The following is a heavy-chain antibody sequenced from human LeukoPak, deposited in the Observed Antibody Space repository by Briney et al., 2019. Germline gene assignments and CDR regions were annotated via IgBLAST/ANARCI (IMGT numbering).Heavy chain of an antibody. J-gene: IGHJ1*01. D-gene: IGHD6-6*01. Sequence: GGSLRLSCAASGFTFSNYWVHWVRQAPGKGLVWVSRINPDGSTINYADSVKGRFTISRDNAKNSLYLQMNSLRAEDTAVYYCARVGQLVDLRHFQYFQHWGQGTLVTVSS. CDR2: INPDGSTI. CDR3: ARVGQLVDLRHFQYFQH. CDR1: GFTFSNYW. V-gene: IGHV3-74*01.